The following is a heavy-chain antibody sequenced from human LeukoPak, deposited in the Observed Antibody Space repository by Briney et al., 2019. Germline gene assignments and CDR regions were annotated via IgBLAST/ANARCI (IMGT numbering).Heavy chain of an antibody. Sequence: SETLSLTCTVSGGSISSYYWSWIRQPPGKGLEWIGYIYYSGSTNYNPSLKSRVTISVDTSKNQFSLKLSSVTAADTAVYYCARASRINYDSSGYYFHYYGMDVWGQGTTVTVPS. J-gene: IGHJ6*02. V-gene: IGHV4-59*01. D-gene: IGHD3-22*01. CDR2: IYYSGST. CDR1: GGSISSYY. CDR3: ARASRINYDSSGYYFHYYGMDV.